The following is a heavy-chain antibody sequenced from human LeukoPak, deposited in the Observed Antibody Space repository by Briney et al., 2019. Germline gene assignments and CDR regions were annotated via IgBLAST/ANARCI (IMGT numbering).Heavy chain of an antibody. D-gene: IGHD4/OR15-4a*01. J-gene: IGHJ4*02. V-gene: IGHV1-24*01. CDR1: GYTLTELS. Sequence: ASVKVFCKVSGYTLTELSMHWVRQAPGKGLEWMGGFDPEDGETIYAQKFQGRVTMTEDTSTDTAYMELSSLRSEDTAVYYCATTTSWVLGLDYWGQGTLVTVSS. CDR3: ATTTSWVLGLDY. CDR2: FDPEDGET.